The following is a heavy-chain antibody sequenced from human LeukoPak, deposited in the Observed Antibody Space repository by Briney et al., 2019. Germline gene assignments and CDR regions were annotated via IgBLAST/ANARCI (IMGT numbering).Heavy chain of an antibody. J-gene: IGHJ4*02. CDR2: MNPNSGNT. CDR3: TRVSLVRGALDDY. D-gene: IGHD3-10*01. CDR1: GYTFTSYD. V-gene: IGHV1-8*03. Sequence: GASVKVSCKASGYTFTSYDINWVRQATGQGLEWMGWMNPNSGNTGYAQKFQGRVTITRNTSISTAYMELSSLRSEDTAVYYCTRVSLVRGALDDYWGQGTLVTVSS.